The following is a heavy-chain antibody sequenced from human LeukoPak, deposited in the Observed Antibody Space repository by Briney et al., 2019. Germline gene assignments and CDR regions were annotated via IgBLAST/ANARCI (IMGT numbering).Heavy chain of an antibody. CDR1: GFTFSYYA. J-gene: IGHJ4*02. V-gene: IGHV3-64*04. Sequence: GGSLRLSCSASGFTFSYYAMHWVRQAPGKGLEYVSAINSNGGSTYYADSVKGRFTISRDNSKNTLFLQMNSLRAEDTAVYYCAKSHASIWNVYDYWGQGTLVTVSS. D-gene: IGHD1-1*01. CDR3: AKSHASIWNVYDY. CDR2: INSNGGST.